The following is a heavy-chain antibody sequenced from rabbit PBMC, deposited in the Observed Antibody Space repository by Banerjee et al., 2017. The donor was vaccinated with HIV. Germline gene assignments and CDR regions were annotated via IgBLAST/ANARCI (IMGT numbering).Heavy chain of an antibody. CDR1: GFSFSSSYY. D-gene: IGHD1-1*01. J-gene: IGHJ4*01. CDR3: ARDAGGGGYVPYYFNL. Sequence: QSLEESGGGLVKPGASLTLTCKASGFSFSSSYYMCWVRQAPGKGLEWIACIYTGSSGSTYYASWAKGRFTISKTSSTTVTLQMTSLTAADTATYFCARDAGGGGYVPYYFNLWGPGTLVTVS. CDR2: IYTGSSGST. V-gene: IGHV1S40*01.